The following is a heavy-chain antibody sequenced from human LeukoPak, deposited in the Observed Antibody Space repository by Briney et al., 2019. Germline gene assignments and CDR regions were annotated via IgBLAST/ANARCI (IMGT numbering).Heavy chain of an antibody. CDR1: GFTFNTYW. V-gene: IGHV3-74*01. J-gene: IGHJ4*02. CDR3: TRDLSPAHF. Sequence: PGGSLRLXCTTSGFTFNTYWMHWVRQAPGKGLVWVSRVSGDGSGTVYADSVKGRFTISRDNAKNTLYLQMNSLRVEDTAVYYCTRDLSPAHFWGQGTLVTVSS. CDR2: VSGDGSGT. D-gene: IGHD2/OR15-2a*01.